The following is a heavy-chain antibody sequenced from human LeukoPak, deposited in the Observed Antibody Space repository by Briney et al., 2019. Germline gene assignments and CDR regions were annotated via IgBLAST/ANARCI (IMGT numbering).Heavy chain of an antibody. D-gene: IGHD3-22*01. V-gene: IGHV4-39*01. J-gene: IGHJ4*02. CDR2: IYYSGST. Sequence: PSETLSLTCTVSGGSISSSSYYWGWIRQPPGKGLEWIGSIYYSGSTYYNPSLKSRVTISVDTSKNQFSLKLSSVTAADTAVYYCASPDSSGPAELTGFDYWGQGTLVTVSS. CDR3: ASPDSSGPAELTGFDY. CDR1: GGSISSSSYY.